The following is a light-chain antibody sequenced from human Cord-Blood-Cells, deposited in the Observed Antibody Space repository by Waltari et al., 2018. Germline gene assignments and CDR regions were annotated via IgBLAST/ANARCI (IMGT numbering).Light chain of an antibody. J-gene: IGKJ2*01. CDR1: QSVSSN. CDR3: QQYKNWPPYT. Sequence: EIVMTHSPATLSVSPGERATLSCRASQSVSSNLAWYHQKTGQAPRLLIYGASTSATGITARFSGSGSGTEFTLTISSLQSEAVAVDYCQQYKNWPPYTFGQGTTLEIK. V-gene: IGKV3-15*01. CDR2: GAS.